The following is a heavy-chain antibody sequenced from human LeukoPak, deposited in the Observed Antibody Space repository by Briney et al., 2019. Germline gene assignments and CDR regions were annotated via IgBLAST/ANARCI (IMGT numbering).Heavy chain of an antibody. D-gene: IGHD1-1*01. CDR2: ISSSSSTI. Sequence: GGSLRLSCAASGFTFSSYSMNWVRQAPGKGLEWVSYISSSSSTIYYADSVKGRLTISRDNAKNSLYLQMNSLRDEDTAVYYCAREANWNPFYFDYWGQGTLVTVSS. CDR1: GFTFSSYS. CDR3: AREANWNPFYFDY. J-gene: IGHJ4*02. V-gene: IGHV3-48*02.